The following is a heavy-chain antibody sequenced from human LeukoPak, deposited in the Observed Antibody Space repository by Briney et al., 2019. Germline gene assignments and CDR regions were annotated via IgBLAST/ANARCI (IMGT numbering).Heavy chain of an antibody. J-gene: IGHJ3*02. V-gene: IGHV4-39*07. CDR3: ARGPPDCSSTSCYAFDAFDI. CDR1: GGSISISGYY. CDR2: IYYTGTT. Sequence: SETLSLTCTVSGGSISISGYYWAWIRPPPGKGPEWIGSIYYTGTTYYNPSLKSRVTISVDTSKNQFSLKLSSVTAADTAVYYCARGPPDCSSTSCYAFDAFDIWGQGTMVTVSS. D-gene: IGHD2-2*01.